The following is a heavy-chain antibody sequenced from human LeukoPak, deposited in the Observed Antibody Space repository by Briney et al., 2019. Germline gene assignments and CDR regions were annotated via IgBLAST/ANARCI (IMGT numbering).Heavy chain of an antibody. CDR3: ARVIGYSSGWYEGGSFDY. J-gene: IGHJ4*02. CDR2: ISAYNGNT. D-gene: IGHD6-19*01. V-gene: IGHV1-18*01. CDR1: GYTFTSYG. Sequence: ASVKVSCKASGYTFTSYGISWVRQAPRQGLEWMGWISAYNGNTNYAQKLQGRVTMTTDTSTSTAYMELRSLRSDDTAVYYCARVIGYSSGWYEGGSFDYWGQGTLVTVSS.